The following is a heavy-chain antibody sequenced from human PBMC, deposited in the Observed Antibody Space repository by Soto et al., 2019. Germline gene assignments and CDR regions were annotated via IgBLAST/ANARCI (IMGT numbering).Heavy chain of an antibody. CDR2: ISTNSAYI. D-gene: IGHD1-26*01. Sequence: LSSPILLFSCIFNQINWVRQAPGKGLEWVASISTNSAYIFYADSVKGRFTISRDNAKNSLYLQMNNLRVDDTGTYYFVTGMGWEPSGPGSLVTVSS. CDR3: VTGMGWEP. V-gene: IGHV3-21*03. J-gene: IGHJ5*02. CDR1: LFSCIFNQ.